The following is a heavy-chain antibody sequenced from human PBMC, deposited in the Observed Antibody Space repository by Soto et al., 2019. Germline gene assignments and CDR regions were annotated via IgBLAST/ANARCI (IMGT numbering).Heavy chain of an antibody. CDR2: INAGNGNT. Sequence: QVQLVQSGAEVKKPGASVKVSCKASGYTFTSYAMHWVRQAPGQRLEWMGWINAGNGNTKYSQKFQGRITITRDTSASTADMELSSLRSEDTAVYYCARDLVTMVRGVNRFDYWGQGTLVTVSS. V-gene: IGHV1-3*01. CDR3: ARDLVTMVRGVNRFDY. CDR1: GYTFTSYA. D-gene: IGHD3-10*01. J-gene: IGHJ4*02.